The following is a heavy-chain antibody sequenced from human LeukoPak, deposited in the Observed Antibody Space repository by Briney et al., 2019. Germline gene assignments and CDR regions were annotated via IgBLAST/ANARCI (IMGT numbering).Heavy chain of an antibody. D-gene: IGHD3-10*01. Sequence: PAGSLRLSCAASGFTFNDAWMNWVRQAPGKGLEWVGRIKSKTDGATIEYAAPVKGRFTISRDDSKNTLYLQMDSLKIEDTAVYYCTTLEGGSFGYWGQGTLVTVSS. V-gene: IGHV3-15*01. CDR3: TTLEGGSFGY. CDR1: GFTFNDAW. CDR2: IKSKTDGATI. J-gene: IGHJ4*02.